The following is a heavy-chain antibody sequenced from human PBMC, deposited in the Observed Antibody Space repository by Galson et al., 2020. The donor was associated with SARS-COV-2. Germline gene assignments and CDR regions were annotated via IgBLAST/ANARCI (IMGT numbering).Heavy chain of an antibody. J-gene: IGHJ4*02. CDR2: IKGDGSET. CDR1: GFTFNDFW. Sequence: GGSLRLSCEVSGFTFNDFWMSWFRQAPGKGLEWVANIKGDGSETNCADFVKGRFSISRDNAANSLYLQMNSLRVEDSAVYYCSREGWQGGYWGQGTRVTVSS. D-gene: IGHD6-19*01. CDR3: SREGWQGGY. V-gene: IGHV3-7*01.